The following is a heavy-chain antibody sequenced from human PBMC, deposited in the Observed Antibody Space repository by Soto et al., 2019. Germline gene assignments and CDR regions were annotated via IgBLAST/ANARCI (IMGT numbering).Heavy chain of an antibody. CDR1: GFTFSNAW. Sequence: PGGSLRLSCAASGFTFSNAWMSWVRQAPGKGLEWVGRIKSKTDGGTTDYAAPVKGRFTISRDNSKNTLYLQMNSLRAEDTAVYYCASTTLAYCGGGPKCHYYYGMDVWGQGTTVTVS. J-gene: IGHJ6*02. CDR3: ASTTLAYCGGGPKCHYYYGMDV. CDR2: IKSKTDGGTT. V-gene: IGHV3-15*01. D-gene: IGHD2-21*01.